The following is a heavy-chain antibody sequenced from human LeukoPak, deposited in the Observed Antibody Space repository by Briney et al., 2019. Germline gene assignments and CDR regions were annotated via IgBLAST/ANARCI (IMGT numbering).Heavy chain of an antibody. J-gene: IGHJ4*02. CDR2: INHSGST. Sequence: SETLSLTCAVYGGSFSGYYWSWIRQPPGKGLEWIGEINHSGSTTYNPSLKSRVTISVDTSKKQFSLKLSSVTAADTAVYHCAGYLYDSGSYHNPPKFDYWGQGALVTVSS. D-gene: IGHD3-10*01. CDR1: GGSFSGYY. CDR3: AGYLYDSGSYHNPPKFDY. V-gene: IGHV4-34*01.